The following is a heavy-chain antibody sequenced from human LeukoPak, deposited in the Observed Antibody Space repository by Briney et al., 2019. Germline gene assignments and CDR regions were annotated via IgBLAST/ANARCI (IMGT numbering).Heavy chain of an antibody. CDR1: GFTFSSYG. V-gene: IGHV3-23*01. Sequence: GGSLRLSCAASGFTFSSYGMNWVRQAPGKGLERVSGITGRGESTYYADSVKGRFTTSRDNAKSSLYLQMNSLRAEDTAVYYCGRGHWGLDYWGQGALVTVSS. CDR2: ITGRGEST. CDR3: GRGHWGLDY. D-gene: IGHD7-27*01. J-gene: IGHJ4*02.